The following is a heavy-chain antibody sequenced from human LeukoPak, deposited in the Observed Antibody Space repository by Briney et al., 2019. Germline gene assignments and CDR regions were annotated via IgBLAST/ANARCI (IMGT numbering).Heavy chain of an antibody. V-gene: IGHV3-11*01. D-gene: IGHD3-3*01. Sequence: GGSLRLSCATSGFTFSDYYMSWIRQAPGKGLEWVSYISSSGSTIYYADSVKGRFTISRDNAKNSLYLQMNSLRAEDTAVYYCARDGGSDFWSGDAFDIWGQGTMVTVSS. CDR1: GFTFSDYY. CDR3: ARDGGSDFWSGDAFDI. J-gene: IGHJ3*02. CDR2: ISSSGSTI.